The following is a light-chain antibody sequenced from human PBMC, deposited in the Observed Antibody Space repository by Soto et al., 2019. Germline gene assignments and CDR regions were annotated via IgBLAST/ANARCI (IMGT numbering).Light chain of an antibody. CDR2: DVS. Sequence: QSALTQPASVSGSPGQSITISCTGTNSDVGGYSYVSWYQQLPGKAPKLMIYDVSDQPSGVSNRFSGSKSGNTASLTISGLQAEDEADYYCSSYTSSSLYVFGTGTKVTVL. V-gene: IGLV2-14*01. CDR3: SSYTSSSLYV. J-gene: IGLJ1*01. CDR1: NSDVGGYSY.